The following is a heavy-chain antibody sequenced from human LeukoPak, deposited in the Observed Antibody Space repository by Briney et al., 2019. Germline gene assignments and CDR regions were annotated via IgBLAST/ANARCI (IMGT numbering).Heavy chain of an antibody. CDR3: ARCRSYDSSGYCDAVDI. V-gene: IGHV4-59*01. CDR2: ISNGGST. J-gene: IGHJ3*02. CDR1: GGSISSDY. D-gene: IGHD3-22*01. Sequence: NSSETLSLTCTVSGGSISSDYWSWIRQPPGKGLEWIGYISNGGSTNYNPSLKSRVTISLDTSKNQFSLKLSSVTAADTAVYYCARCRSYDSSGYCDAVDIWGQGTMVTVSS.